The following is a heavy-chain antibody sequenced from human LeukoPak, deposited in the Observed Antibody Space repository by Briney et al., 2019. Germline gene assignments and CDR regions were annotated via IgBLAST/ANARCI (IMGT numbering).Heavy chain of an antibody. CDR1: GASITSGDWY. Sequence: SQTLSLTCTVSGASITSGDWYWGWIRQSPGKGLEWIVYIHFSGATFYNPSLNSRITISSDTSKSQFSLKLSSVTAADTAVYYCAREIAVAGSAFDIWGQGTMVTVSS. D-gene: IGHD6-19*01. CDR3: AREIAVAGSAFDI. CDR2: IHFSGAT. V-gene: IGHV4-30-4*08. J-gene: IGHJ3*02.